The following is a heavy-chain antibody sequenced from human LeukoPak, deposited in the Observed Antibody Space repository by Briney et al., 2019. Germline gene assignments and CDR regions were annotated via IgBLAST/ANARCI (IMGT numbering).Heavy chain of an antibody. CDR1: GFRFSDFY. J-gene: IGHJ1*01. CDR2: ISGSGTTI. CDR3: TRDWRTGMVWPY. V-gene: IGHV3-11*01. Sequence: GGSLRLSCVASGFRFSDFYMSWIRQAPGKGPEWLSYISGSGTTISYADSVKGRSTISRDNAKNSLYLQMDSLRAEDTAVYYCTRDWRTGMVWPYWGQGILVTVSS. D-gene: IGHD5-18*01.